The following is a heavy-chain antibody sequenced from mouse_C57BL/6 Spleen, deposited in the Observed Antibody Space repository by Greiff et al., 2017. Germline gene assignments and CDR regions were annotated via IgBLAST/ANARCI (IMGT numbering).Heavy chain of an antibody. CDR2: ISYDGSN. CDR3: ARAGGTAWFAY. CDR1: GYSITSGYY. V-gene: IGHV3-6*01. J-gene: IGHJ3*01. Sequence: DVQLVESGPGLVKPSQSLSLTCSVTGYSITSGYYWNWIRQFPGNKLEWMGYISYDGSNNYNPSLKNRISITRDTSKNQFFLKLNSVTTEDTATYYCARAGGTAWFAYWGQGTLVTVSA. D-gene: IGHD3-3*01.